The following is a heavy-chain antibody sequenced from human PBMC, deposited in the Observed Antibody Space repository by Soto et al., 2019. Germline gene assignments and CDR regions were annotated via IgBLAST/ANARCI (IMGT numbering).Heavy chain of an antibody. Sequence: GGSMRLSCATSGFPFSDYYMSWIRQAPGKGLEWLSHISPKSTYRNYADSVKGRFTISRDNTKSSLFLQMNSLGVEDTAVYYCARGGGGGLFEHWGQGVLVTVSS. V-gene: IGHV3-11*06. CDR1: GFPFSDYY. D-gene: IGHD2-21*01. CDR3: ARGGGGGLFEH. J-gene: IGHJ4*02. CDR2: ISPKSTYR.